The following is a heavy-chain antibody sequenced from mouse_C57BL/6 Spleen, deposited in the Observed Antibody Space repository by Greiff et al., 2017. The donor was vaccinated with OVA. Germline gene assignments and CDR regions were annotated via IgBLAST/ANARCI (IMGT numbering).Heavy chain of an antibody. CDR2: IWRGGST. D-gene: IGHD2-1*01. V-gene: IGHV2-2*01. Sequence: QVQLKQSGPGLVQPSQSLSITCTVSGFSLTSYGVHWVRQSPGKGLEWLGVIWRGGSTDYNAAFISRLSISKDNSKSQVFFKMNSLQADDTAIYYCARKGGVTEAMDYWGQGTSVTVSS. J-gene: IGHJ4*01. CDR3: ARKGGVTEAMDY. CDR1: GFSLTSYG.